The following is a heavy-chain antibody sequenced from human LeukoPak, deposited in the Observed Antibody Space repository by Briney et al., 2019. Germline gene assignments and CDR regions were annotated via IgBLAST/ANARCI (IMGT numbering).Heavy chain of an antibody. CDR3: AKDVFRAGATSYFDY. CDR1: GFTFSSYA. CDR2: ISGSGGST. Sequence: PGGSLRLSCAASGFTFSSYAMSWVRQAPGKGLEWVSAISGSGGSTYYADSVKGRFTLSRDNSKNTLYLQMNSLRAEDTAVYYCAKDVFRAGATSYFDYWGQGTLVTVSS. J-gene: IGHJ4*02. V-gene: IGHV3-23*01. D-gene: IGHD1-26*01.